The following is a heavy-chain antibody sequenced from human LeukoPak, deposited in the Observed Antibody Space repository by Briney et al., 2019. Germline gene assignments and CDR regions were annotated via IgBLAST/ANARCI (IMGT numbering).Heavy chain of an antibody. J-gene: IGHJ6*03. CDR2: ISSSSSYI. V-gene: IGHV3-21*01. CDR3: ARDYCSSTSCYAYYYYYYMDV. D-gene: IGHD2-2*01. Sequence: GGSLRLSCAASGFTFSSYSMNWVRQAPGKGLEWVSSISSSSSYIYYADSVKGRFTISRDNAKNSLYLQMNSLRAEDTAVYYCARDYCSSTSCYAYYYYYYMDVWGKGTTVTISS. CDR1: GFTFSSYS.